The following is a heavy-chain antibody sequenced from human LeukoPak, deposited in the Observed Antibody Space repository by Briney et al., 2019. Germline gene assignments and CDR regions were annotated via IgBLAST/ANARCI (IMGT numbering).Heavy chain of an antibody. CDR1: GGSFSGYY. CDR3: ARGHYDYVWGSYRYTRNDYYYYMDV. Sequence: SEILSLTYAVYGGSFSGYYWSWIRQPPGKGLEWIGEINHSGSTNYNPSLKSRVTISVDTSKNQFSLKLSSVTAADTAVYYCARGHYDYVWGSYRYTRNDYYYYMDVWGKGTTVTVSS. D-gene: IGHD3-16*02. V-gene: IGHV4-34*01. CDR2: INHSGST. J-gene: IGHJ6*03.